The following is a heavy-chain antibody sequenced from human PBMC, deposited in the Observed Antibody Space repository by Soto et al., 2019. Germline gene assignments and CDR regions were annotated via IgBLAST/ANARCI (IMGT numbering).Heavy chain of an antibody. J-gene: IGHJ6*02. CDR3: ARGYYDSSGYYYYYYGMDV. D-gene: IGHD3-22*01. V-gene: IGHV4-30-2*01. Sequence: LSLTCAVSGGSISSGGYSWSWIRQPPGKGLEWIGYIYHSGSTYYNPSLKSRVTISVDRSKNQFSLKLSSVTAADTAVYYCARGYYDSSGYYYYYYGMDVWGQGTTVTVS. CDR1: GGSISSGGYS. CDR2: IYHSGST.